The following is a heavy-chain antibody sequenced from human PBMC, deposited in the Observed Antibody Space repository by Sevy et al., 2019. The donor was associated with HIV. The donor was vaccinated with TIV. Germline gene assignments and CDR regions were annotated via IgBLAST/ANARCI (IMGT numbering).Heavy chain of an antibody. J-gene: IGHJ4*02. V-gene: IGHV3-30*01. CDR1: GFSFSYYP. CDR2: ISYDGVNQ. Sequence: GGSLRLSCAVSGFSFSYYPMHWVRQAPGKGLEWVALISYDGVNQYYAASVKGRFTVSRDNSKNTLYLQMNSLRAEDTGVYYCARVVGRGEYLIYAYLDYWGQGALVTVSS. CDR3: ARVVGRGEYLIYAYLDY. D-gene: IGHD2-15*01.